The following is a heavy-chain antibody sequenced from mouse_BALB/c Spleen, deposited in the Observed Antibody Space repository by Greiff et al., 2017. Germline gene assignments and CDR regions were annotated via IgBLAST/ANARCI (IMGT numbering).Heavy chain of an antibody. J-gene: IGHJ4*01. D-gene: IGHD2-4*01. Sequence: EVMLVESGGGLVQPGGSLKLSCAASGFTFSSYGMSWVRQTPDKRLELVATINSNGGSTYYPDSVKGRFTISRDNAKNTLYLQMSSLKSEDTAMYYCARDGDYDVGAMDYWGQGTSVTVAS. CDR2: INSNGGST. CDR3: ARDGDYDVGAMDY. V-gene: IGHV5-6-3*01. CDR1: GFTFSSYG.